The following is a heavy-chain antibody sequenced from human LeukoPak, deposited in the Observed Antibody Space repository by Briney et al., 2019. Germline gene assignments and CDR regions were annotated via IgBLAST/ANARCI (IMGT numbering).Heavy chain of an antibody. Sequence: GSLRLSCAASGFTFSSYAMSWVRQAPGKGLEWASAISGSGGSTYYADSVKGRFTISRDNSKNTLYLQMNSLRAEDTAVYYCAKAGRWAAAAGNYFDYWGQGTLVTVSS. J-gene: IGHJ4*02. CDR3: AKAGRWAAAAGNYFDY. CDR2: ISGSGGST. D-gene: IGHD6-13*01. CDR1: GFTFSSYA. V-gene: IGHV3-23*01.